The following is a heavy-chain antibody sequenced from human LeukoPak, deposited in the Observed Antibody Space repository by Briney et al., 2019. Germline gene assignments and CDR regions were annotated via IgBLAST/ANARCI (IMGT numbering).Heavy chain of an antibody. CDR3: ARDLGYSSGPNY. Sequence: GGSLRLSCAASGFSFSSYEMNWVRQAPGKGLEWVSYIVSSGSTVYYADSVKGRFTISRDNAKNSLYLQMNSLRDEDTAVYYCARDLGYSSGPNYWGQGTRVTVSS. V-gene: IGHV3-48*03. J-gene: IGHJ4*02. CDR1: GFSFSSYE. D-gene: IGHD6-19*01. CDR2: IVSSGSTV.